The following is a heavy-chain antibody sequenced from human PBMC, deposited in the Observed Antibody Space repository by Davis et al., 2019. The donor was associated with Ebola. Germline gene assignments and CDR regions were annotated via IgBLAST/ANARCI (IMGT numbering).Heavy chain of an antibody. CDR1: EFIFRNYA. V-gene: IGHV3-23*01. CDR3: AKDARGGYYYADF. D-gene: IGHD3-22*01. J-gene: IGHJ4*02. CDR2: ISGSGDNT. Sequence: GESLKISCAASEFIFRNYAMNWVRQAPGKGLEWVSGISGSGDNTYYADSVKGRFTISRDNSKTTVDLQMNSLRPEDTALYYCAKDARGGYYYADFWGQGTLVTVSS.